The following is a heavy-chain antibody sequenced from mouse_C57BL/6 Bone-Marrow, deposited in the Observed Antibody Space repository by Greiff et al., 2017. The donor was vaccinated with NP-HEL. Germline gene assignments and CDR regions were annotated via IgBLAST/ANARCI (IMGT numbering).Heavy chain of an antibody. Sequence: DVKLVESGGGLVQPGGSLKLSCAASGFTFSDYYMYWVRQTPEKRLEWVAYISNGGGSTYYPDTVKGRFTISRDNAKNTLYLQMSRLKSEDTAMYYCARPPPYYGSSHWYFDVWGTGTTVTVSS. CDR1: GFTFSDYY. CDR3: ARPPPYYGSSHWYFDV. J-gene: IGHJ1*03. CDR2: ISNGGGST. D-gene: IGHD1-1*01. V-gene: IGHV5-12*01.